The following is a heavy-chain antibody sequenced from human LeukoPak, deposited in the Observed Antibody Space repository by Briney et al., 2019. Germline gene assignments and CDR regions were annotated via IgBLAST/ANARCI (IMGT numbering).Heavy chain of an antibody. CDR3: ARQTGSGLFILP. D-gene: IGHD3/OR15-3a*01. CDR1: GVSISSSNSY. Sequence: SETLSLTCTVSGVSISSSNSYWGWIRQPPGKGLDWIGSIYYSGNTYYNASLKSQVSISIDTSKNQFSLRLTSVTAADTAVYYCARQTGSGLFILPGGQGTLVTVSS. V-gene: IGHV4-39*01. CDR2: IYYSGNT. J-gene: IGHJ4*02.